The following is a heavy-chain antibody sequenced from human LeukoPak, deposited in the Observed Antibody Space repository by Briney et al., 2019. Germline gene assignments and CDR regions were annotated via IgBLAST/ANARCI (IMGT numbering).Heavy chain of an antibody. CDR3: AGASDFYEGRGPFDS. CDR1: GGSISSYY. V-gene: IGHV4-59*01. J-gene: IGHJ4*02. Sequence: SETLSLTCTVSGGSISSYYWSWIRQPPGKGLEWVGYIYYSGSTNYNPSLKSRVTISVDTSKNQFSLKLSSVTAADTAIYYCAGASDFYEGRGPFDSWGQGTLVTVSS. D-gene: IGHD3-16*01. CDR2: IYYSGST.